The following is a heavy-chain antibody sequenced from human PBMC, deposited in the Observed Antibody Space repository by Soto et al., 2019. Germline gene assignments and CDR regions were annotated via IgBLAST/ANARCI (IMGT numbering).Heavy chain of an antibody. CDR3: ASWLYDSSGYYYFDY. CDR2: IYYSGST. Sequence: SETLSLTCTISGGSISSGGYYWSWIRQHPGKGLEWIGYIYYSGSTYYNPSLKSRVTISVDTSKNQFSLKLSSVTAADTAVYYCASWLYDSSGYYYFDYWGQGTLVTVSS. CDR1: GGSISSGGYY. J-gene: IGHJ4*02. D-gene: IGHD3-22*01. V-gene: IGHV4-31*03.